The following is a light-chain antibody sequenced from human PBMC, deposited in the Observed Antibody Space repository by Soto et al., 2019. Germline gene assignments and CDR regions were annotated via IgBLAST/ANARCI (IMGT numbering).Light chain of an antibody. V-gene: IGLV2-14*01. CDR2: EVS. CDR1: SSDVGGYNY. CDR3: SSYTSSTFYV. J-gene: IGLJ1*01. Sequence: QSALTQPASVSGSPGQSITISCTGTSSDVGGYNYVPWYQQHPGKAPKLMIYEVSNRPSGVSNRFSGSKSGNTASLTISGLQAEDEADYYCSSYTSSTFYVFGTGTKVTVL.